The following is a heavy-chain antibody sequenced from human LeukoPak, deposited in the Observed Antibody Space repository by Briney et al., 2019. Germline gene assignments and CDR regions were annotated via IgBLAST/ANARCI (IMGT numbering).Heavy chain of an antibody. CDR3: AREIAARPYYYYYGMDV. J-gene: IGHJ6*02. D-gene: IGHD6-6*01. Sequence: ASVKVSCKASGYTFTSYDIHWVRQATGQGLEWMGWTNPNSGNTGYAQKFQGRVTMTRNTSISTAYMELSSLRSEDTAVYYCAREIAARPYYYYYGMDVWGQGTTVTVSS. CDR1: GYTFTSYD. V-gene: IGHV1-8*01. CDR2: TNPNSGNT.